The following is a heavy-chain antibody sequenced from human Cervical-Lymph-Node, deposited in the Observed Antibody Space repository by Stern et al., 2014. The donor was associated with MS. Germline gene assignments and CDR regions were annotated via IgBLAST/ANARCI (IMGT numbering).Heavy chain of an antibody. CDR1: GFTFSNAW. CDR2: IKSETDGGTT. D-gene: IGHD5-18*01. Sequence: EVQLVESGGGLVKPGGSLRLSCAASGFTFSNAWMTWVRQAPGKGLEWVGRIKSETDGGTTDYAAPVKGRFTISRHDSKNTLYLQMNSLKTEDTAVYYCTTHKGYPDYWGQGTLVTVSS. V-gene: IGHV3-15*01. J-gene: IGHJ4*02. CDR3: TTHKGYPDY.